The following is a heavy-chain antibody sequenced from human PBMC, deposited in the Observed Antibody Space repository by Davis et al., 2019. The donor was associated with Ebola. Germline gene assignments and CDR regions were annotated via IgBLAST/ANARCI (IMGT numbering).Heavy chain of an antibody. J-gene: IGHJ4*02. Sequence: PSETLSLTCTVSGGSISSSSYYWGWIRQPPGKGLEWIGSIYYSGSTYYNPSLKSRVTISVDTSKNQFSLKLSSVTAADTAVYYCVRHYGSGSRGDFDYWGQGTLVTVSS. D-gene: IGHD3-10*01. CDR1: GGSISSSSYY. CDR2: IYYSGST. CDR3: VRHYGSGSRGDFDY. V-gene: IGHV4-39*01.